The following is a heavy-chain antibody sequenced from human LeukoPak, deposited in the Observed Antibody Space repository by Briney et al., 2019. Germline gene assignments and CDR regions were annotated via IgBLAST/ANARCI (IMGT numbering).Heavy chain of an antibody. CDR3: ARDGSGYDYVGYYYYYMDV. D-gene: IGHD5-12*01. Sequence: GGSLRLSCAASGFTFSSYWMSWVRQAPGKGLEWVANIKQDGSEKYYVDSVKGRFTISRDNAKNSLYLQMNSLRAEDTAVYYCARDGSGYDYVGYYYYYMDVWGKGTTVTVSS. V-gene: IGHV3-7*01. CDR1: GFTFSSYW. J-gene: IGHJ6*03. CDR2: IKQDGSEK.